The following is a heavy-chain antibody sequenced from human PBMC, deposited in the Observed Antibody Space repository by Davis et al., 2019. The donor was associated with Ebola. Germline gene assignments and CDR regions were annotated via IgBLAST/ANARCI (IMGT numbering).Heavy chain of an antibody. CDR3: ARWGDGSSWYNWFDP. CDR1: GGSISTGDYY. CDR2: IYYSGST. Sequence: MPSETLSLTCTVSGGSISTGDYYWSWIRQPPGKGLEWITFIYYSGSTYYNPSLKSRVTISVDTSKSQFSLKLSSVTAADTAVYYCARWGDGSSWYNWFDPWGQGTLVTVSS. J-gene: IGHJ5*02. V-gene: IGHV4-30-4*02. D-gene: IGHD6-13*01.